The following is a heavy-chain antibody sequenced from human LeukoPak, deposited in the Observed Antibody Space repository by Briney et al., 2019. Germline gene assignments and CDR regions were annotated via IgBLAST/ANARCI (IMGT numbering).Heavy chain of an antibody. CDR1: DYTFTSYG. V-gene: IGHV1-46*01. J-gene: IGHJ3*02. CDR3: ARGRHYYDSSDYYYEGDAFDI. CDR2: INPSGGST. D-gene: IGHD3-22*01. Sequence: VASVKVSCKASDYTFTSYGISWVRQAPGQGLEWMGIINPSGGSTSYAQKFQGRVTMTRDMSTSTVCMELSSLRSEDTAVYYCARGRHYYDSSDYYYEGDAFDIWGQGTMVTVSS.